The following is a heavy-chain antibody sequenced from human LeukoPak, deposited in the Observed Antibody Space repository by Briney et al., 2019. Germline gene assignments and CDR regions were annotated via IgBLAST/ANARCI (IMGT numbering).Heavy chain of an antibody. J-gene: IGHJ5*02. CDR1: GFTFSSYA. CDR2: ISGSGGST. Sequence: RGSLRLSCAASGFTFSSYAMSGVRQAPRKGLEWVSAISGSGGSTYYADSVKGRFTISRDNSKNTLYLQMNSLRAEDTAVYYCAKGLKKEWLANWFDPWGQGTLVTVSS. CDR3: AKGLKKEWLANWFDP. D-gene: IGHD6-19*01. V-gene: IGHV3-23*01.